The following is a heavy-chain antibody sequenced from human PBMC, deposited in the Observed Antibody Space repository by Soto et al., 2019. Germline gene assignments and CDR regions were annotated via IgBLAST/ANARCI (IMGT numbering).Heavy chain of an antibody. Sequence: QVQLVQSGAEVKEPGSSVKVSCKASGDTFSRSAITWVRQAPGQGLEWMGGIIPKFGTANYAQKLKGRVTISANEFTTTAHMELSSLRSADTAVYYCAKSMIASGGVIGYYHNGMDVWGQGTTVTVAS. CDR2: IIPKFGTA. J-gene: IGHJ6*02. CDR1: GDTFSRSA. CDR3: AKSMIASGGVIGYYHNGMDV. V-gene: IGHV1-69*01. D-gene: IGHD3-16*02.